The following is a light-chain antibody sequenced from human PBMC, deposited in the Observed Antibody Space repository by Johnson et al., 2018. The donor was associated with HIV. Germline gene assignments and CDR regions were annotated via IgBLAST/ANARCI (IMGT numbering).Light chain of an antibody. CDR1: SPNIGNNY. CDR3: GTWDGSLSAGV. Sequence: QSILTQPPSVSAAPGQKVTISCSGSSPNIGNNYVSWYQQLPGTAPKLLIYDNNKRPSGIPDRFSGSKSGTSATLGITGLQTGDEADYYCGTWDGSLSAGVFGTGTKVTVL. J-gene: IGLJ1*01. CDR2: DNN. V-gene: IGLV1-51*01.